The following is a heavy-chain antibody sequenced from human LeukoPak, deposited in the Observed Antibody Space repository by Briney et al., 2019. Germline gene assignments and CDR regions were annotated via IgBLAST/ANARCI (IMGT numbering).Heavy chain of an antibody. Sequence: SETLSLTCAVSGGSISSGGYSWSWIRQPPGKGLEWIGYIYHSGSTYYNPSLKSRVTISVDRSKNQFSLKLSSVTAADTAVYYCARAQGGYDFWSGYLIDYWGQGTLVTVSS. J-gene: IGHJ4*02. CDR3: ARAQGGYDFWSGYLIDY. CDR2: IYHSGST. D-gene: IGHD3-3*01. CDR1: GGSISSGGYS. V-gene: IGHV4-30-2*01.